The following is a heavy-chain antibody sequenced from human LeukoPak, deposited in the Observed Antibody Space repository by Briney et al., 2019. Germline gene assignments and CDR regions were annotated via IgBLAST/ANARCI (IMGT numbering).Heavy chain of an antibody. Sequence: SETLSLTCAVYGGSFSGYYWSWIRQPPGKGLEWIGEINHSGSTYYNPSLKSRVTISVDTSKNQFSLKLSSVTAADTAVYYCARHKEGASSPRRAFDIWGQGTMVTVSS. D-gene: IGHD2-15*01. V-gene: IGHV4-34*01. CDR1: GGSFSGYY. J-gene: IGHJ3*02. CDR3: ARHKEGASSPRRAFDI. CDR2: INHSGST.